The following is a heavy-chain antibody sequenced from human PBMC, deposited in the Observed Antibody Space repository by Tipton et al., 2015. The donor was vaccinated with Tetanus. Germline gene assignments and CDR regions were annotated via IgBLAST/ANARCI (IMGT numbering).Heavy chain of an antibody. CDR1: GDSISSGPYS. V-gene: IGHV4-31*03. CDR2: IYYSGTT. J-gene: IGHJ4*02. Sequence: TLSLTCTVSGDSISSGPYSWSWLRQHPGKGLELIGYIYYSGTTDYSTSLKSRVTLSVDLSKNQFSLQLRAVTAADTAVYYCARGITDGYNRRLDYWGQGLRVAVS. CDR3: ARGITDGYNRRLDY. D-gene: IGHD5-24*01.